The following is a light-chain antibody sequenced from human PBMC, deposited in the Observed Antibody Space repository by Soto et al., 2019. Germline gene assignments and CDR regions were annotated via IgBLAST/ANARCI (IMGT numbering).Light chain of an antibody. CDR3: QQLSTSPRT. CDR1: QGISSY. V-gene: IGKV1-9*01. CDR2: ATC. J-gene: IGKJ1*01. Sequence: IQLTQSPSSLSASVGDRVTITCRASQGISSYLAWYQQKPGKAPKLLIYATCTLQGGVLSRFSGSGAGTDCTRTISSLQPEDVSTDYCQQLSTSPRTFGQGTKVDNK.